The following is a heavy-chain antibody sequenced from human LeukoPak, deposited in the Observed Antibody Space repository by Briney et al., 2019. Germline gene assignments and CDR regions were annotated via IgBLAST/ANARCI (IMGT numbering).Heavy chain of an antibody. D-gene: IGHD5-12*01. V-gene: IGHV4-59*01. Sequence: PSETLSLTCTVSGGSISSYYWSWIRQPPGKGLEWIGFIYYSGSTNYNPSLKSRVTISVDTSKNQFSLKLSSVTAADTAVYYCARGDDSGYDEGGFDYWGQGTLVTVSS. CDR3: ARGDDSGYDEGGFDY. J-gene: IGHJ4*02. CDR1: GGSISSYY. CDR2: IYYSGST.